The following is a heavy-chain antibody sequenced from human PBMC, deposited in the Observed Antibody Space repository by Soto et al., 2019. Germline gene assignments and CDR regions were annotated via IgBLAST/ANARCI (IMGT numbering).Heavy chain of an antibody. CDR2: ISTTSGNT. V-gene: IGHV1-18*01. CDR3: ARDKGYYDF. CDR1: GYTFSSYS. J-gene: IGHJ4*02. Sequence: QIQMVQSGAEVKQPGASVKISCKTSGYTFSSYSINWVRQAPGQGLEWMAWISTTSGNTHYAERVQGRVTVTLDKSAGTAFMEMGGLTSDDTAVYFCARDKGYYDFWGPGTLVTVSS.